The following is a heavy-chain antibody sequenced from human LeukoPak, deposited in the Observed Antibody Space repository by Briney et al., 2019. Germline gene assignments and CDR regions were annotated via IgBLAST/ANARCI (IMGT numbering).Heavy chain of an antibody. J-gene: IGHJ5*02. V-gene: IGHV3-53*01. CDR1: GFTVSSSY. Sequence: SGGSLRLSCAASGFTVSSSYMSWVRQAPGKGLEWVSVIYSGGSTYYADSVKGRFTISRDNSKHTLYLQMNSLRAEDTAVYYCASVSYGSGSNNWFDPWGQGTLVTVSS. CDR2: IYSGGST. D-gene: IGHD3-10*01. CDR3: ASVSYGSGSNNWFDP.